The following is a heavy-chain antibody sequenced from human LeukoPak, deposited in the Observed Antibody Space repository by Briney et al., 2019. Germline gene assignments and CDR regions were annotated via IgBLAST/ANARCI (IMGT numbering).Heavy chain of an antibody. V-gene: IGHV3-7*01. CDR3: ERDSSGYLDY. D-gene: IGHD3-22*01. CDR1: GFTFSSYW. Sequence: AGGSLTLSCAPSGFTFSSYWMSWVRQAPGEGLEWVANIKQDGSEKYYGDSVKGRFTISRDNAKNSLYMQMNSLRAEDTAVYYCERDSSGYLDYWGQGPLVTVSS. J-gene: IGHJ4*02. CDR2: IKQDGSEK.